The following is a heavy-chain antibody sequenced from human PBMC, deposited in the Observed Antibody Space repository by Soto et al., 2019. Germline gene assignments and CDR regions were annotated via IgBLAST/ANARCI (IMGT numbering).Heavy chain of an antibody. CDR1: GFTFTSSA. CDR2: IVVGSGNT. D-gene: IGHD1-26*01. CDR3: AADHPPPMGGATAGLSY. V-gene: IGHV1-58*01. J-gene: IGHJ4*02. Sequence: SVKVSCKASGFTFTSSAVQWVRQARGQRLEWIGWIVVGSGNTNYAQKFQERVTITRDMSTSTAYMELSSLRSEDTAVYYCAADHPPPMGGATAGLSYGGREPRVTVP.